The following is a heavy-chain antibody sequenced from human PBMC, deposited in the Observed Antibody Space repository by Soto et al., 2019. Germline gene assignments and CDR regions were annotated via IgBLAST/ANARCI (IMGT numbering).Heavy chain of an antibody. Sequence: GSLRLSWAASGFTFTNYAMSWGRLAPGQGLEWGSTIPGSGGHKLHPECAGSVKGRFTISGDNSKDTLYLQMDRLSDDDNAVYYCRKEIASAWGYMDFWGQGTTVTVSS. CDR2: IPGSGGHKLHP. D-gene: IGHD7-27*01. V-gene: IGHV3-23*01. J-gene: IGHJ6*03. CDR1: GFTFTNYA. CDR3: RKEIASAWGYMDF.